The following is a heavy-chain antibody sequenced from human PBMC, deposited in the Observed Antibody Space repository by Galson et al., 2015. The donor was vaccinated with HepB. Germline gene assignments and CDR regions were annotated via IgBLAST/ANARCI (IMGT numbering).Heavy chain of an antibody. Sequence: SLRLSCAASGFTFSSFGVHWVRQAPGKGLEWVAVISYDGSDKYYADSVKGRFTISRDSSKNTLYLQMNSLRPEDTAVYYCAKFSSSYGSGLDVWGQGTTVTVSS. CDR1: GFTFSSFG. D-gene: IGHD3-10*01. V-gene: IGHV3-30*18. CDR2: ISYDGSDK. CDR3: AKFSSSYGSGLDV. J-gene: IGHJ6*02.